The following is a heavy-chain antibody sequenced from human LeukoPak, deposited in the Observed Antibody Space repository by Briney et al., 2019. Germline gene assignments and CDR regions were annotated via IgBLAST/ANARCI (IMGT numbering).Heavy chain of an antibody. V-gene: IGHV4-59*01. J-gene: IGHJ2*01. CDR2: IYYSGST. CDR1: GASSSSYY. D-gene: IGHD6-13*01. Sequence: SETLSLTCTVSGASSSSYYWSWIRQPPGKGLEWIGYIYYSGSTNYNPSLKSRVTISVDTSKNQFSLKLSSVTAADTAVYYCARVYYSNSYDYWYFDLWGRGTLVTVSS. CDR3: ARVYYSNSYDYWYFDL.